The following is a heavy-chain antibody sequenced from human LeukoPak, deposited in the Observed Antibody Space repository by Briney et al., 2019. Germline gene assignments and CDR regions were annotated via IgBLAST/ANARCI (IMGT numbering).Heavy chain of an antibody. J-gene: IGHJ3*02. CDR2: IYTSGST. D-gene: IGHD3-22*01. CDR3: ARALYTMIVGVGAFDI. CDR1: GSSISNYY. V-gene: IGHV4-4*08. Sequence: SETLSLTCTVSGSSISNYYWSWTRQPPGKGLEWIGYIYTSGSTNYNPSLKSRVTMSVDTSKNQFSLKLSSVTAADTAVYYCARALYTMIVGVGAFDIWGQGTMVTVSS.